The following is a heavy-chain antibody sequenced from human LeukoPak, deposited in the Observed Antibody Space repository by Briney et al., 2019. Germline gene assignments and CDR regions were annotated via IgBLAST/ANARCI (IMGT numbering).Heavy chain of an antibody. D-gene: IGHD6-13*01. CDR3: AKDPGLWQQLVDQNWFDP. V-gene: IGHV3-23*01. Sequence: QPGGSLRLSCAASGFTFSSYAMSWVRQAPGKGLEWVSAISGSGGSTYYADSVKGRFTISRDNSKNTLYLQMNSLRAEDTAVYYCAKDPGLWQQLVDQNWFDPWGQGTLVTVSS. J-gene: IGHJ5*02. CDR2: ISGSGGST. CDR1: GFTFSSYA.